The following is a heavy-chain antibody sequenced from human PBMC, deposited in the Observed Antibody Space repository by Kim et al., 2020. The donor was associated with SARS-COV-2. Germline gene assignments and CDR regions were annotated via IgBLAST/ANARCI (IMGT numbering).Heavy chain of an antibody. CDR2: IIPIFGTA. D-gene: IGHD3-3*01. CDR1: GGTFSSYA. CDR3: ATSLTYYDFWSGYYTLDY. J-gene: IGHJ4*02. V-gene: IGHV1-69*13. Sequence: SVKVSCKASGGTFSSYAISWVRQAPGQGLEWMGGIIPIFGTANYAQKFQGRVTINADESTSTAYMEPSSLSSEDTAVYYCATSLTYYDFWSGYYTLDYWGEGTLVTVSS.